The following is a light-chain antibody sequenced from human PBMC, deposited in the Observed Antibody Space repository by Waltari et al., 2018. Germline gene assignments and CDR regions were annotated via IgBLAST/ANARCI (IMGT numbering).Light chain of an antibody. CDR3: SSYAGSNNLGV. V-gene: IGLV2-8*01. CDR2: DVN. CDR1: SSDVGGYNY. Sequence: QSALTQPPSASGSPGQSVTISCTGTSSDVGGYNYVSWYQQHPGKAPKLMIYDVNKRPPGVPDRFSGSKSGNTASLTVSGLQTEDEADYYCSSYAGSNNLGVFGGGTKLTVL. J-gene: IGLJ2*01.